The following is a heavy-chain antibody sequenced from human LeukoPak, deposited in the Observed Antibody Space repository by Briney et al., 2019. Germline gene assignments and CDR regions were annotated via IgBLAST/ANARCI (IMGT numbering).Heavy chain of an antibody. Sequence: GGSLRLSCAASGFTLSNSAVTWVRQAPGKGLEWVSAISGSGSPYYADSVRGRFTISRDNSKNTLYLQMNSLRAEDTAVYYCGKDVPRAGWCGFDSWGQGTRVTVSS. CDR1: GFTLSNSA. J-gene: IGHJ4*02. D-gene: IGHD2-8*01. CDR3: GKDVPRAGWCGFDS. CDR2: ISGSGSP. V-gene: IGHV3-23*01.